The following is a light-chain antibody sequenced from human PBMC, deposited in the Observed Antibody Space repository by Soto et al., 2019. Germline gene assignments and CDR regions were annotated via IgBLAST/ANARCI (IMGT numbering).Light chain of an antibody. CDR3: SSYTSSSNPYV. CDR1: SSDVGGYNY. J-gene: IGLJ1*01. CDR2: EVS. V-gene: IGLV2-14*01. Sequence: QSVLTQPASLSGSPGQSITISCTGTSSDVGGYNYVSWYQLHPGKAPKLMIYEVSNRPSGVSNRFSGSKSGNTASLTISGLQAEDEADYYCSSYTSSSNPYVFGTGTKVTVL.